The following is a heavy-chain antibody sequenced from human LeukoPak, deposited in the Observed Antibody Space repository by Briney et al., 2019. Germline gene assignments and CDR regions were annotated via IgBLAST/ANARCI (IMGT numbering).Heavy chain of an antibody. Sequence: ASVKVSCKASGYTFTGNYMHWVRQAPGQGLEWMGWINPNSGGTNYAQKFQGRVTMTRDTSITTAYMELTRLRSDDTAVYYCARGVVAATFYYYMDVWGKGTMVTVSS. J-gene: IGHJ6*03. V-gene: IGHV1-2*02. D-gene: IGHD2-15*01. CDR2: INPNSGGT. CDR1: GYTFTGNY. CDR3: ARGVVAATFYYYMDV.